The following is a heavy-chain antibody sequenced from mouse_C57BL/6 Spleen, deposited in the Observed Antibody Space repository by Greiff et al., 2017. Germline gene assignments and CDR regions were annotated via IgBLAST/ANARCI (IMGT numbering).Heavy chain of an antibody. CDR3: ASGSSGYPFAY. V-gene: IGHV1-22*01. D-gene: IGHD3-2*02. CDR2: INPNNGGT. J-gene: IGHJ3*01. Sequence: DVKLVESGPELVKPGASVKMSCKASGYTFTDYNMHWVKQSHGKSLEWIGDINPNNGGTSYNQKFKGKATLTVNKSSSTAYMELRSLTSEDSAVYYGASGSSGYPFAYWGQGTLVTVSA. CDR1: GYTFTDYN.